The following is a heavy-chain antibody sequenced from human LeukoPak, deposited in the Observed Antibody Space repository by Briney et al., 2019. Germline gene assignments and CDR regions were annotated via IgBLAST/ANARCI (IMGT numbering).Heavy chain of an antibody. CDR3: AKDSLDY. CDR1: GFTFSSYG. CDR2: ISYDGSNK. J-gene: IGHJ4*02. Sequence: GGSLRLSCAASGFTFSSYGMHWVRQAPGKGLEWVAVISYDGSNKYYADSVKGRFTISRDNSKNTLYLQMNSLRAEDTAVYYCAKDSLDYWGQRTLVTVSS. V-gene: IGHV3-30*18.